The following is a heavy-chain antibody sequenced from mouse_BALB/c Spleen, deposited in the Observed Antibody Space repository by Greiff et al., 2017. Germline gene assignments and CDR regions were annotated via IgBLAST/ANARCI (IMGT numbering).Heavy chain of an antibody. D-gene: IGHD2-1*01. V-gene: IGHV1S56*01. J-gene: IGHJ4*01. CDR2: MYPGNVNT. CDR1: GYTFTSYY. CDR3: ARSKSYGNYAMDY. Sequence: QVQLQQSGPELVKPGASVRISCKASGYTFTSYYIHWVKQRPGQGLEWIGWMYPGNVNTKYNEKFKGKATLTADKSSSTAYMQLSSLTSEDSAVYFCARSKSYGNYAMDYWGQGTSVTVSS.